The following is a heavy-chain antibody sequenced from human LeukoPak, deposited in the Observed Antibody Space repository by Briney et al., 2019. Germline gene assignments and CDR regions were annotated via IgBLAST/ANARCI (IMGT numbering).Heavy chain of an antibody. V-gene: IGHV3-53*01. J-gene: IGHJ3*02. CDR2: IYSGGST. CDR3: ASRYSSGWFAFDI. D-gene: IGHD6-19*01. Sequence: GGSLRLSCAASGFTVSSNYMSWVRQAPGKGLEWVSVIYSGGSTYYADSVKGRFTISRDNSKNTLYLQMNSLRAEDTAVYCCASRYSSGWFAFDIWGQGTMVTVSS. CDR1: GFTVSSNY.